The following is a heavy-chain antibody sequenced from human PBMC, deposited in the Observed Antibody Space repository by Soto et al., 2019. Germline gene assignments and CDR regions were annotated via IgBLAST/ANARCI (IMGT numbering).Heavy chain of an antibody. CDR3: ARHSRAAHLVFDP. CDR2: IYPGDSDT. V-gene: IGHV5-51*01. CDR1: GYSFTSYW. Sequence: PGESLKISCKGSGYSFTSYWIGWVRQMPGKGLEWMGIIYPGDSDTRYSPSFQGQVTISADKSISTAYLQWSSLKASDTAMYYCARHSRAAHLVFDPWGPGTLVTVSS. D-gene: IGHD2-15*01. J-gene: IGHJ5*02.